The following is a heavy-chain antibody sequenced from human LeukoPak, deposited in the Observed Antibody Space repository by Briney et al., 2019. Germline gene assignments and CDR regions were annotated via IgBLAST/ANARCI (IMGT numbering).Heavy chain of an antibody. Sequence: WXXQPPGKGXEWIGYILTSGTTNYNPSLKSRLTISVDTSKNQFTLKLSSVTAADTAVYYCARLRVSGSYLYYFDYWGQGTLVTVSS. CDR2: ILTSGTT. V-gene: IGHV4-4*09. J-gene: IGHJ4*02. CDR3: ARLRVSGSYLYYFDY. D-gene: IGHD1-26*01.